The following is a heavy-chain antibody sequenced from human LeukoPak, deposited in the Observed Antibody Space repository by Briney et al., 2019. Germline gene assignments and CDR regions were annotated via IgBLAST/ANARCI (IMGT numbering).Heavy chain of an antibody. CDR3: ARESDKHYDFWSGYLALDY. CDR1: GFTFSYYS. Sequence: QPGGSLRLSCAASGFTFSYYSMNWVRQAPGKGLEWVSYISSSGTTIYYADSVKGRFTISRDNAKNSLYLQMNSLRVEDTAVYYCARESDKHYDFWSGYLALDYWGQGTLVTVSS. J-gene: IGHJ4*02. V-gene: IGHV3-48*01. D-gene: IGHD3-3*01. CDR2: ISSSGTTI.